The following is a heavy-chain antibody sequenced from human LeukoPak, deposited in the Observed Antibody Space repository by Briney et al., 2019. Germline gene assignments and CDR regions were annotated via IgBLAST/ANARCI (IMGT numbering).Heavy chain of an antibody. D-gene: IGHD4-17*01. J-gene: IGHJ4*02. V-gene: IGHV3-7*01. CDR1: GFTFSRYW. Sequence: WGSLRLSCVASGFTFSRYWMSWVRQAPGKGLELVGNIKQDGSMKYYVDAVKGRCTISRDNDKTSLNLQMISLRAEDTAVYYCAREGTTVPTSFASWGQGTLVTVSS. CDR3: AREGTTVPTSFAS. CDR2: IKQDGSMK.